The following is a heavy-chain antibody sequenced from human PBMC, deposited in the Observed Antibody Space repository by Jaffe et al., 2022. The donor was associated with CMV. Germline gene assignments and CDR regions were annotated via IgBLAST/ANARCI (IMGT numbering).Heavy chain of an antibody. CDR1: GGSISSSSYY. Sequence: QLQLQESGPGLVKPSETLSLTCTVSGGSISSSSYYWGWIRQPPGKGLEWIGSIYYSGSTYYNPSLKSRVTISVDTSKNQFSLKLSSVTAADTAVYYCARRAKGTRSSWLDYWGQGTLVTVSS. V-gene: IGHV4-39*01. CDR3: ARRAKGTRSSWLDY. CDR2: IYYSGST. J-gene: IGHJ4*02. D-gene: IGHD6-13*01.